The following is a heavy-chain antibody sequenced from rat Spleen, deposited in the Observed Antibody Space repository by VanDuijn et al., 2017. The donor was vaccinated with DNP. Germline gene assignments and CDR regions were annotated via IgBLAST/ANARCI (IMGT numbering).Heavy chain of an antibody. V-gene: IGHV2-6*01. Sequence: QVQLKESGPGLVQPSQTLSLTCTVSGFSLTSYTVSWVRQSPGKGLEWIAAISSGGSTYYNSPLKSRLSISRDTSQSQVFLKMNSLQTEDTAIYCCTRERGYGGNQPLLDYWGQGVMVTVSS. D-gene: IGHD1-11*01. CDR2: ISSGGST. CDR1: GFSLTSYT. CDR3: TRERGYGGNQPLLDY. J-gene: IGHJ2*01.